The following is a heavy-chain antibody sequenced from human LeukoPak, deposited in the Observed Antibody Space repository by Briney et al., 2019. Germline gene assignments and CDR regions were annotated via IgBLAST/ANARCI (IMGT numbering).Heavy chain of an antibody. CDR2: ISSSSSTI. J-gene: IGHJ6*03. CDR1: GFTFSSYS. V-gene: IGHV3-48*04. Sequence: GGSLRLSCAASGFTFSSYSMNWVRQAPGKGLEWVSYISSSSSTIYYADSVKGRFTISRDNAKNSLYLQMNSLRAGDTAVYYCAKGAETGNYYYYYMDVWGKGTTVTVSS. CDR3: AKGAETGNYYYYYMDV.